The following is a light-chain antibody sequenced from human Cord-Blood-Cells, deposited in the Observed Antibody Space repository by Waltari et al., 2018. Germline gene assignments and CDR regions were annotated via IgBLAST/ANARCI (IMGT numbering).Light chain of an antibody. Sequence: SSELTQDPAVSVALGQTVRIKCQGDSLRSHYARWYKQKPGQAPVLVIYGKNNRPPGIPDRFSGSSSVNTASLTITGAQAKDEADYYCNSRDSSGNHLVFGGGTKLTVL. CDR1: SLRSHY. J-gene: IGLJ2*01. V-gene: IGLV3-19*01. CDR2: GKN. CDR3: NSRDSSGNHLV.